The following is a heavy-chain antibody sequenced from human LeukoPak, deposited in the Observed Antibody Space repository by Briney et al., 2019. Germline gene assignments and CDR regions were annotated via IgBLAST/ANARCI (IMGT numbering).Heavy chain of an antibody. V-gene: IGHV4-4*07. CDR2: IYTSGST. CDR3: AKTRIAAAGTKAAFDI. CDR1: RGSISGYY. D-gene: IGHD6-13*01. Sequence: SETLSLTCTVSRGSISGYYWSWIRQPAGKGLEWIGRIYTSGSTNYNPSLKSRVTISVDTSKNQFSLKLSSVTAADTAVYYCAKTRIAAAGTKAAFDIWGQGTMVTVSS. J-gene: IGHJ3*02.